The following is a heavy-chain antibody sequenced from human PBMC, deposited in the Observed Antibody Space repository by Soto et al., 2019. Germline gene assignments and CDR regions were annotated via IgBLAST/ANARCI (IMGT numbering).Heavy chain of an antibody. J-gene: IGHJ4*02. V-gene: IGHV1-8*01. CDR3: ARGIAAGVDY. Sequence: QVQLVQSGAEVKEPGASVKVSCKASGYTFTSLDINWVRQAPGQGLEWMGWMNPSRGTTDYAQRFQGRVTMTRDTSTSTAYMELTSLASEDTAVHYCARGIAAGVDYWGQGTLVTVSS. D-gene: IGHD6-19*01. CDR1: GYTFTSLD. CDR2: MNPSRGTT.